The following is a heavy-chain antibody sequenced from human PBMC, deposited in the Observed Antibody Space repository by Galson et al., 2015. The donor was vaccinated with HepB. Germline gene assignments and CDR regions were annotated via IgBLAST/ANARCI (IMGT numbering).Heavy chain of an antibody. CDR1: GGTFSSYA. J-gene: IGHJ6*03. D-gene: IGHD3-10*01. CDR2: IIPIFGTA. V-gene: IGHV1-69*01. CDR3: AVRFVGRSYYYYYMDV. Sequence: QSGAEVKKPGESLKISCKASGGTFSSYAISWVRQAPGQGLEWMGGIIPIFGTANYAQKFQGRVTITADESTSTAYMELSSLRSEDTAVYYCAVRFVGRSYYYYYMDVWGKGTTVTVSS.